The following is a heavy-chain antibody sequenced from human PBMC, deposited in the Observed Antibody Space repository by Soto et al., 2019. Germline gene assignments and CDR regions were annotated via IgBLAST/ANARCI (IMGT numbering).Heavy chain of an antibody. CDR3: ARDVSSNQYCSGGSCYSDYYYYGMDV. J-gene: IGHJ6*02. V-gene: IGHV3-7*05. Sequence: QLGGSLRLSCAASGFTFSSYWMSWVRQAPGKGLEWVANIKQDGSEKYYVDSVKGRFTISRDNAKNSLYLQMNSLRAEDTAVYYCARDVSSNQYCSGGSCYSDYYYYGMDVWGQGTTVTVSS. CDR1: GFTFSSYW. D-gene: IGHD2-15*01. CDR2: IKQDGSEK.